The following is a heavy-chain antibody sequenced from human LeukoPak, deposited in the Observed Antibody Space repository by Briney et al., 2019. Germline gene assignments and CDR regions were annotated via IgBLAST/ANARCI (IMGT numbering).Heavy chain of an antibody. CDR2: SIPIFGTA. CDR1: VGTFSSYA. CDR3: ARGYSDYYYYYMDV. J-gene: IGHJ6*03. Sequence: SVKVSCKASVGTFSSYAISWVRQAPGQGVEWMGGSIPIFGTANYAQKFQGRVTITADESTSTAYMELSSLRSEDTAVYYRARGYSDYYYYYMDVWGKGTTVTVSS. D-gene: IGHD3-16*02. V-gene: IGHV1-69*13.